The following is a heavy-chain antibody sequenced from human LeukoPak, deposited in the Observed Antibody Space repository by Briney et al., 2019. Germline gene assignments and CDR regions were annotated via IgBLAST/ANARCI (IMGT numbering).Heavy chain of an antibody. V-gene: IGHV3-30*02. CDR3: AKDHVTWGNRYFDH. CDR2: IGHDGTKI. J-gene: IGHJ4*02. Sequence: GGSLRLPCAASGFTFSTYGMHWVRQAPGKGLEWVAFIGHDGTKIYYADSVQGRFTISRDNSKNTLYLEMNSLSGEDTALYYCAKDHVTWGNRYFDHWGQGTLGTVSS. D-gene: IGHD3-16*01. CDR1: GFTFSTYG.